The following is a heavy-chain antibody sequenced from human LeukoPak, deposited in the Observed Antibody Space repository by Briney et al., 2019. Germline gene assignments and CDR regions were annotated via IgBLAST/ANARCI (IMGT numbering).Heavy chain of an antibody. CDR3: ARDHYYCFDY. Sequence: GGSLRLSCAASGFTFSSYSMSWVRQAPGKGLEWVSHISSSGTTIKYADSVKGRFTISRDNAKNSLYLQMNSLRDEDTAVYYCARDHYYCFDYWGQGTLVTVSS. J-gene: IGHJ4*02. CDR1: GFTFSSYS. CDR2: ISSSGTTI. D-gene: IGHD3-10*01. V-gene: IGHV3-48*02.